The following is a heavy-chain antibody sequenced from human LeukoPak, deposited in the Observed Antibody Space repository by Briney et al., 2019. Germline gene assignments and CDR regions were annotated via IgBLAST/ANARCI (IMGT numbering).Heavy chain of an antibody. Sequence: PGGSLKISCKASAYRFTTFWISWVRQMPGKGLEWMGRITPSDSYTNYSPSFRGHVTISADKSSTTAYLQWSSLRASDTAMYYCATSSGNNPFDYWGQGTLVTVSS. D-gene: IGHD1-14*01. V-gene: IGHV5-10-1*01. CDR2: ITPSDSYT. CDR3: ATSSGNNPFDY. CDR1: AYRFTTFW. J-gene: IGHJ4*02.